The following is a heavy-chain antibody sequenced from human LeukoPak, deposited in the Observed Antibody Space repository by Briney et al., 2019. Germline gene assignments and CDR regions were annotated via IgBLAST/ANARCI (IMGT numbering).Heavy chain of an antibody. CDR2: IKKDGSET. J-gene: IGHJ4*02. CDR3: AKRSLGFSTSSREYYFHN. Sequence: GGSLRLSCAASGFTFSTSWMSWVRQVPGKGLEWVANIKKDGSETYYVDSVKGRFTISRDNAKNSLYLQMNSLRAEDTAVYYCAKRSLGFSTSSREYYFHNWGQGTLVTVSS. D-gene: IGHD2-2*01. CDR1: GFTFSTSW. V-gene: IGHV3-7*03.